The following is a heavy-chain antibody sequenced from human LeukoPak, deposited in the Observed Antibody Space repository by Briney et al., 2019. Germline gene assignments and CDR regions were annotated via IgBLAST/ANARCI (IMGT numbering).Heavy chain of an antibody. CDR2: IYHSGST. Sequence: KPSGTLSLTCAVSGGSISSSNWWSWVRQPPGKGLEWIGEIYHSGSTNYNPSLKSRVTISVDKSKNQFSLKLSSVTAADTAVYYCASRYSYGLYYFDYWGQGTLVTVSS. CDR1: GGSISSSNW. V-gene: IGHV4-4*02. CDR3: ASRYSYGLYYFDY. D-gene: IGHD5-18*01. J-gene: IGHJ4*02.